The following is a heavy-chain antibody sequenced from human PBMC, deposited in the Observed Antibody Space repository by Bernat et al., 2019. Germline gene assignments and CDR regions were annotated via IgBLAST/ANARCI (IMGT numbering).Heavy chain of an antibody. CDR1: GGTFSSYA. D-gene: IGHD4-11*01. CDR3: ARDISRTTVTTPDGGAFDI. Sequence: QVQLVQSGAEVKKPGSSVKVSCKASGGTFSSYAISWVRLAPGQGLEWMGGIIPIFGTANYAQKFQGRVTITADESTSTAYMELSSLRSEDTAVYYCARDISRTTVTTPDGGAFDIWGQGTMVTVSS. V-gene: IGHV1-69*01. J-gene: IGHJ3*02. CDR2: IIPIFGTA.